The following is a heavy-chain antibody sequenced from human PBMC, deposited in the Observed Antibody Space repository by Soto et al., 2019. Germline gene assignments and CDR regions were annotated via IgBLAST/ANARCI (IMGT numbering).Heavy chain of an antibody. D-gene: IGHD3-22*01. CDR2: ISYDGTNQ. J-gene: IGHJ4*02. Sequence: QVQLVESGGGVVQPGRSLRLSCAASRVTFSNYGMHWVRQAPGKGLEWVAAISYDGTNQYYADSVKGRFTISRDNSKNALSLEMHNLRPEYTAVYYCASPRRRYDSGGYHILDYWGQGTLVTVSS. V-gene: IGHV3-30*03. CDR3: ASPRRRYDSGGYHILDY. CDR1: RVTFSNYG.